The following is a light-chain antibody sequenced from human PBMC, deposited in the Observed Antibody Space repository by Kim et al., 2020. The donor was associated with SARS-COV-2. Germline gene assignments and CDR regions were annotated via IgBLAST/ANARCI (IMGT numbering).Light chain of an antibody. CDR3: QQYAYWRA. V-gene: IGKV3-15*01. J-gene: IGKJ5*01. CDR2: GAS. Sequence: SLSPGERATTSCRASQSSSSNLAWYQQKPGQAPRVLIYGASARATGIPARFSGSGSGTEFTLTISNLQSEDFAVYYCQQYAYWRAFGQGTRLEIK. CDR1: QSSSSN.